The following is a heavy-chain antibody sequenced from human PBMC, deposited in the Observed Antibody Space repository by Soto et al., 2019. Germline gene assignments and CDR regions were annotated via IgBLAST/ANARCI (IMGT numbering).Heavy chain of an antibody. V-gene: IGHV3-74*01. J-gene: IGHJ4*02. CDR3: ERGLANLPSYFDY. D-gene: IGHD3-9*01. CDR1: GSTFRSSP. CDR2: VSGDESST. Sequence: LRLTCAASGSTFRSSPMHLVRQAPGKGLVRVSRVSGDESSTSYADPVTGRSTIAGDNAKNTVHPQTDSLRVEDTAVYYCERGLANLPSYFDYWGQGTLVTVYS.